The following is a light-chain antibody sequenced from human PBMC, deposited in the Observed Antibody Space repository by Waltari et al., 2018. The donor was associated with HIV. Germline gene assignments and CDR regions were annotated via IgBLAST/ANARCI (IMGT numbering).Light chain of an antibody. J-gene: IGLJ1*01. Sequence: QAILTQPPSVSGAPGQKVTISCTGTSSNIGASFDVHWYQQSPGTAPKLLIFGNTTRPSVVPGRFAAYRCGTSASLTIAWLQADDEADYYGRSYDRTLSGFVFGSGTQVTV. CDR2: GNT. CDR3: RSYDRTLSGFV. V-gene: IGLV1-40*01. CDR1: SSNIGASFD.